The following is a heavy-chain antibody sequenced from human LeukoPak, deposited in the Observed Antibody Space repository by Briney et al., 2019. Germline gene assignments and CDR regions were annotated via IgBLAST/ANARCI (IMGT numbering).Heavy chain of an antibody. CDR3: AKDLKYQLLHWFDP. J-gene: IGHJ5*02. D-gene: IGHD2-2*01. Sequence: PGGSLRLSCAASGFTFSSYAMRWVRQAPGKGLEWVSAISGSGGSTYYADSVKGRFTISRDNSKNTLYLRMNSLRAEDTAVYYCAKDLKYQLLHWFDPWGQGTLVTVSS. CDR1: GFTFSSYA. V-gene: IGHV3-23*01. CDR2: ISGSGGST.